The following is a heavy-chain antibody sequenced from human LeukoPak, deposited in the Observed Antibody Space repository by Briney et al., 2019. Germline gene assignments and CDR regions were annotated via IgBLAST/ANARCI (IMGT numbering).Heavy chain of an antibody. Sequence: SVKVSCKASGFTFTSSAVQWVRQARGQRLEWIGWIVVGSGNTNYAQKFQERVTITRDMSTSTAYMELSSLRSEDTAVYYCAAERLRYFDRLLYSPYYYGMDVWGKGTTVTVSS. V-gene: IGHV1-58*01. J-gene: IGHJ6*04. D-gene: IGHD3-9*01. CDR1: GFTFTSSA. CDR3: AAERLRYFDRLLYSPYYYGMDV. CDR2: IVVGSGNT.